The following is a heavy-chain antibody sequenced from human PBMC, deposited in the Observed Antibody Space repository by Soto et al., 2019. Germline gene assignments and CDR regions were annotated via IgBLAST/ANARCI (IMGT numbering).Heavy chain of an antibody. CDR1: GYTFTSYG. CDR3: ARDLEEMATIWGPEPFDY. CDR2: ISAYNGNT. J-gene: IGHJ4*02. Sequence: ASVKVSCKASGYTFTSYGISWVRQAPGQGLEWMGWISAYNGNTNYAQKLQGRVTMTTDTSTSTAYMELRSLRSDDTAVYYCARDLEEMATIWGPEPFDYWGQGTLVTVSS. V-gene: IGHV1-18*01. D-gene: IGHD5-12*01.